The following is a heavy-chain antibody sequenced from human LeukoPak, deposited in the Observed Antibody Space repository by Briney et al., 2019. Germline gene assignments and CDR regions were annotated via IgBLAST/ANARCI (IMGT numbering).Heavy chain of an antibody. CDR1: GFTFDDYA. CDR2: TGWNSGGI. CDR3: VKVTAAGFVDH. Sequence: GRSLRLSCAASGFTFDDYAMHWVRQAPGKGLEWVSGTGWNSGGIVYADSVKGRFTISRDNAKNSLYLQMNSLGAEDTALYYCVKVTAAGFVDHWGQGTLVTVSS. V-gene: IGHV3-9*01. D-gene: IGHD6-13*01. J-gene: IGHJ4*02.